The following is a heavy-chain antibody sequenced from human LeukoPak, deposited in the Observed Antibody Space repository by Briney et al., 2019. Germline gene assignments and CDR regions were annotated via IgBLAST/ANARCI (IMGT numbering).Heavy chain of an antibody. CDR3: ARRRGDFWGDYYAFDY. CDR2: INPNSGGT. V-gene: IGHV1-2*02. Sequence: GAPVNLSCKASGYTFTGYYMHWVRQAPGQGLEWMGWINPNSGGTKYAQKFQGRVTMTRDTSISTAYMELSRLRSDDTAVYYCARRRGDFWGDYYAFDYWGQG. J-gene: IGHJ4*02. CDR1: GYTFTGYY. D-gene: IGHD3-3*01.